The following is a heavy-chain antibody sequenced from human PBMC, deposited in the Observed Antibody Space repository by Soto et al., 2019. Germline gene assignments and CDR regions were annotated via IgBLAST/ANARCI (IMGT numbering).Heavy chain of an antibody. CDR1: GYTFTSYD. Sequence: ASVKVSCKASGYTFTSYDINWVRQATGQGLEWMGWMNPNSGNTGYAQKFQGRVTMTRNTSISTAYVELSSLRSEDTAVYYCARAGRMVRGVMEYYFDYWGQGTLVTVSS. CDR3: ARAGRMVRGVMEYYFDY. CDR2: MNPNSGNT. D-gene: IGHD3-10*01. V-gene: IGHV1-8*01. J-gene: IGHJ4*02.